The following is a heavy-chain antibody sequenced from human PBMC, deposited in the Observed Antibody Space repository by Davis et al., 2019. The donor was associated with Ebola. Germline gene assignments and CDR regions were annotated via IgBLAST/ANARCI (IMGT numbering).Heavy chain of an antibody. CDR3: ARFYRVASRWFDP. Sequence: PGGSLRLSCAASGFTFSSYWMSWVRQAPGKGLEWVANIKQDGSEKYYVDSVKGRFTISRDNAKNSLYLQMNSLRAEDTAVYYCARFYRVASRWFDPWGQGTLVTVSS. CDR2: IKQDGSEK. D-gene: IGHD2/OR15-2a*01. CDR1: GFTFSSYW. V-gene: IGHV3-7*01. J-gene: IGHJ5*02.